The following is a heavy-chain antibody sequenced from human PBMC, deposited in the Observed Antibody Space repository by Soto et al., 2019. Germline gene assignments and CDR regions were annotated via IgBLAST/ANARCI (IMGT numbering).Heavy chain of an antibody. J-gene: IGHJ6*02. Sequence: GGSLRLSCEASGFTLTTYTMNWVRQASGKGLEWVSSITSSSGHIYYADSVKGRFAISRDNARNSLYLQMNSLRAEDTAVYYCVRERGLSSFYGMDVWGQGTTVTVSS. D-gene: IGHD3-10*01. CDR3: VRERGLSSFYGMDV. CDR2: ITSSSGHI. CDR1: GFTLTTYT. V-gene: IGHV3-21*01.